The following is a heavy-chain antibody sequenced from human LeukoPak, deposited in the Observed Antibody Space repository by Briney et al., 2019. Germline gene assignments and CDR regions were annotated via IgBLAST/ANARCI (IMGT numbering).Heavy chain of an antibody. CDR1: GGSISSSSYY. CDR3: ARLGIQLWLRDFDY. D-gene: IGHD5-18*01. Sequence: SETLSLTCNVSGGSISSSSYYWGWIRQPPGKGLEWIGSIYYIGSTYYNPSLKSRVTISVDTSKNQFSLKLSSVTAPDTAVHYCARLGIQLWLRDFDYWGQGTLVTVSS. V-gene: IGHV4-39*01. J-gene: IGHJ4*02. CDR2: IYYIGST.